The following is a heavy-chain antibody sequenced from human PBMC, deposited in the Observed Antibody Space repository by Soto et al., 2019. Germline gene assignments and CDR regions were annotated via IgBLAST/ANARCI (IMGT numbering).Heavy chain of an antibody. D-gene: IGHD3-3*01. V-gene: IGHV3-23*01. CDR3: AKGENYDFWSGYYDYYYYGMDV. CDR2: ISGSGGST. CDR1: GFTFSSYA. J-gene: IGHJ6*02. Sequence: PGGSLRLSCAASGFTFSSYAMSWVRQAPGKGLEWVPAISGSGGSTYYADSVKGRFTISRDNSKNTLYLQMNSLRAEDTAVYYCAKGENYDFWSGYYDYYYYGMDVWGQGTTVTVSS.